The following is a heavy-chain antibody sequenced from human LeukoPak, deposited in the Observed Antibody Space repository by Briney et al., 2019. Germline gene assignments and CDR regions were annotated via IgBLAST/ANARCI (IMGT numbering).Heavy chain of an antibody. Sequence: PGGSMRLSCGASGFTFTDYWMHWVRQVAGKGLVWVSRINGDLTNTTYADSVKGRFTISRDNAKNTLYLQMNSLRAEDTAVYYCARAMPHDNWFNPWGQGSLVTVSS. CDR1: GFTFTDYW. D-gene: IGHD2-2*01. J-gene: IGHJ5*02. CDR3: ARAMPHDNWFNP. CDR2: INGDLTNT. V-gene: IGHV3-74*03.